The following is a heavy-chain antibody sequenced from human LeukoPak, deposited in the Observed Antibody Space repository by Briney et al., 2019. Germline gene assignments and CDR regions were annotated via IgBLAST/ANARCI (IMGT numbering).Heavy chain of an antibody. CDR2: ISGSGGST. CDR1: GFTFSSYA. Sequence: PGGSLRLSCAASGFTFSSYAMSWVRQAPGKGLEWVSAISGSGGSTYYADSVKGRFTISRDNSKNTLYLQMNSLRAEDTAVYYCARGAGYCSSTNCHLWFDYWGQGALVTVSS. D-gene: IGHD2-2*01. CDR3: ARGAGYCSSTNCHLWFDY. J-gene: IGHJ4*02. V-gene: IGHV3-23*01.